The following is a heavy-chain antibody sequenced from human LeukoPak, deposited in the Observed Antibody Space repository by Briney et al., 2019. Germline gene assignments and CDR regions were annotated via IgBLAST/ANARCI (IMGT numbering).Heavy chain of an antibody. CDR3: ANLLWFGELFVFDY. J-gene: IGHJ4*02. CDR2: ISGSGGST. V-gene: IGHV3-23*01. CDR1: GYTFTSYG. Sequence: SCKASGYTFTSYGISWVRQAPGKGLEWVSAISGSGGSTYYADSVKGRFTISRDNSKNTLYLQMNSLRAEDTAVYYCANLLWFGELFVFDYWGQGTLVTVSS. D-gene: IGHD3-10*01.